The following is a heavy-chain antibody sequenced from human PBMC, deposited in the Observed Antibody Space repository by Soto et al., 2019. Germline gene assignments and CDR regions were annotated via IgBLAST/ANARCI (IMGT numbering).Heavy chain of an antibody. CDR1: GGSISSSSYY. J-gene: IGHJ6*03. Sequence: SETLSLTCTVSGGSISSSSYYWGWIRQPPGKGLEWIGSIYYSGSTYYNPSLKSRVTISVDTSKNQFSLKLSSVTAADTAVYYCARLPGETSVYCYYYYMDVWGKGTTVTVSS. CDR3: ARLPGETSVYCYYYYMDV. V-gene: IGHV4-39*01. CDR2: IYYSGST. D-gene: IGHD7-27*01.